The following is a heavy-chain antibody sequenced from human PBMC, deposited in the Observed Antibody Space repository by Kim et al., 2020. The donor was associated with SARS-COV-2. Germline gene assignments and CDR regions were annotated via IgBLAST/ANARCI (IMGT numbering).Heavy chain of an antibody. Sequence: GGSLRLSCAASGFTFSNAWMSWVRQAPGKGLEWVGHIKSKTDGGTTDYAAPVNGRFTISRDDSKNTLYLHMNSLKTEDTAVYYCTTGSSSGWSDAFDIWG. CDR2: IKSKTDGGTT. CDR3: TTGSSSGWSDAFDI. J-gene: IGHJ3*02. CDR1: GFTFSNAW. D-gene: IGHD6-19*01. V-gene: IGHV3-15*01.